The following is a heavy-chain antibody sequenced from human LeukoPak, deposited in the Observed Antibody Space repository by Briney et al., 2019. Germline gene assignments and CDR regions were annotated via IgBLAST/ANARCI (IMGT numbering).Heavy chain of an antibody. CDR3: ARVGGYCSGGSCYSLFDY. D-gene: IGHD2-15*01. J-gene: IGHJ4*02. CDR1: GFTFSSYG. V-gene: IGHV3-21*01. Sequence: PGGSLRLSCAASGFTFSSYGMHWVRQAPGKGLEWVSSISSSSSYIYYADSVKGRFTISRDNAKNSLYLQMNSLRAEDTAVYYCARVGGYCSGGSCYSLFDYWGQGTLVTVSS. CDR2: ISSSSSYI.